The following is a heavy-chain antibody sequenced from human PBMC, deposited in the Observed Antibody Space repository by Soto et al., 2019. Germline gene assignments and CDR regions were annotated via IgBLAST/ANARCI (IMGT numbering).Heavy chain of an antibody. D-gene: IGHD1-1*01. V-gene: IGHV1-69*02. CDR1: GGTFRNYP. CDR3: ARSTLVVLNYFES. J-gene: IGHJ4*02. CDR2: IFPLTDIP. Sequence: QVQLVQSGTEVQKPGSSVKVSCKASGGTFRNYPINWVRQAPGQGLEWMGSIFPLTDIPDYAQNFQARLTISADKSTSTAYMELSGLTSDDTAMYFCARSTLVVLNYFESWGQGTLVTVSS.